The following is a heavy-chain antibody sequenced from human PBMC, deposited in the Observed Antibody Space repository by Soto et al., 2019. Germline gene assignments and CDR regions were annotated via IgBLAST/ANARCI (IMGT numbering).Heavy chain of an antibody. J-gene: IGHJ6*02. V-gene: IGHV4-31*03. Sequence: PSETLSLTCTVSGGSISSGGYYWSWIRQHPGKGLEWIGYIYYSGSTYYNPSLKSRVTISVDTSKNQFSLKLSSVTAADTAVYYCARYLNDILTGPYYYYGMDVWGQGTTVTVSS. CDR1: GGSISSGGYY. CDR2: IYYSGST. CDR3: ARYLNDILTGPYYYYGMDV. D-gene: IGHD3-9*01.